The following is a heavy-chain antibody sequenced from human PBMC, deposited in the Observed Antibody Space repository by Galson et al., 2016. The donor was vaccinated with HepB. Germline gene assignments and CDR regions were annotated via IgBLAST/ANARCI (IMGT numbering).Heavy chain of an antibody. J-gene: IGHJ3*02. D-gene: IGHD3-10*01. Sequence: SLRLSCAASGFTFSSYAMHWVRQAPDKGLEWVAAISYDGSDKYYGDSVKGRFTISRDSSKSTLYLQMNSLRTEDTAVYYCAKDLRGSGRREAFDIWGQGAMVIVSS. V-gene: IGHV3-30*18. CDR3: AKDLRGSGRREAFDI. CDR1: GFTFSSYA. CDR2: ISYDGSDK.